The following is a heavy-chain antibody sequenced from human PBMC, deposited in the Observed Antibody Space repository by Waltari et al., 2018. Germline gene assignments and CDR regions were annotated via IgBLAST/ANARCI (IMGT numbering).Heavy chain of an antibody. V-gene: IGHV4-38-2*01. D-gene: IGHD2-2*03. CDR3: SRQVLGYCTSAACRRLES. J-gene: IGHJ4*02. CDR2: IYHAGAT. Sequence: QVQLQESGPGLVKPSETLSLTCDVSGYSINSGYYWGWIRQSPGKGLGWIATIYHAGATFYKPYRKSRVTISMDTSKNQFSLKLNSVTAADTAVYFCSRQVLGYCTSAACRRLESWGQGTLVTVSS. CDR1: GYSINSGYY.